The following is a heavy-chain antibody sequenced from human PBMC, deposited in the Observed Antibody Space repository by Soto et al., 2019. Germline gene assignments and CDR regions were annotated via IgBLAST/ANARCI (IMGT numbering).Heavy chain of an antibody. Sequence: QVQLQESGPGLVKPSETLSLTCTVSGGSISSYYWSWIRQPPGKGLECIGYIYYSGSTNYNPSLKSRVTISVDPSKTQFSLKLSSVTAADTAVYYCARNYGDYVDYWGQGTLVTVSS. CDR2: IYYSGST. D-gene: IGHD4-17*01. V-gene: IGHV4-59*08. J-gene: IGHJ4*02. CDR3: ARNYGDYVDY. CDR1: GGSISSYY.